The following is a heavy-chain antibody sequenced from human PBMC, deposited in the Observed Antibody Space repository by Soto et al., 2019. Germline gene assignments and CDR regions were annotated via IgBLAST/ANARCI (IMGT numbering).Heavy chain of an antibody. CDR2: IVVGSGNT. V-gene: IGHV1-58*01. Sequence: GASVKVSCKASGFTFTSSAVQWVRQARGQRLEWIGWIVVGSGNTNYAQKFQERVTITRDMSTSTAYMELSSLRSEDTAVYYCAADSAVAYYYYGMDVWGQGTTVTVSS. D-gene: IGHD6-19*01. J-gene: IGHJ6*02. CDR3: AADSAVAYYYYGMDV. CDR1: GFTFTSSA.